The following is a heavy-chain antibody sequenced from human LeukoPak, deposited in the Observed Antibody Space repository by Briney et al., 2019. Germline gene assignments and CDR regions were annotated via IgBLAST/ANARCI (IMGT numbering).Heavy chain of an antibody. CDR2: IYHSGST. D-gene: IGHD5-18*01. V-gene: IGHV4-30-2*01. CDR1: GGSISSGGYS. CDR3: ASQSGYSYGYRHFDY. Sequence: SETLSLTCAVSGGSISSGGYSWSWIRQPPGKGLEWIGYIYHSGSTYYNPSLKSRVTISVDRSKNQFSLKLSSVTAADTAVYYCASQSGYSYGYRHFDYWGQGTLVTVPS. J-gene: IGHJ4*02.